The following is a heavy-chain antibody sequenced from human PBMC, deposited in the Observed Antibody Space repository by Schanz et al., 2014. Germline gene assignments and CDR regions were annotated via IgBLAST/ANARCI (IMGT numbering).Heavy chain of an antibody. J-gene: IGHJ5*02. D-gene: IGHD1-26*01. CDR2: ISYDGSDE. CDR1: GFTFSRYA. Sequence: QVQLVESGGGVVQPGRSLRLSCAASGFTFSRYAMHWVRQAPGKGLEWVAVISYDGSDEYYADSVKGRFTISRDSSKNTLYLQMNSLRAEDTAVYYCARDPSGSYGWFDPWGQGTLVTVSS. CDR3: ARDPSGSYGWFDP. V-gene: IGHV3-30*04.